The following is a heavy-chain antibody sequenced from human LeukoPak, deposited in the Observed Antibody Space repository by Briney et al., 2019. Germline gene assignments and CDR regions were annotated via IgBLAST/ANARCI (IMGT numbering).Heavy chain of an antibody. CDR2: IIPIFGTA. V-gene: IGHV1-69*13. Sequence: ASVKVSCKASGGTFSSYAISWVRQAPGQGLEWMGGIIPIFGTANYAQKFQGRVTITADESTSTAYMELSSLRSEDTAVYYCARDPANCSGGSCYSRRFDPWGQGTLVTVSS. D-gene: IGHD2-15*01. J-gene: IGHJ5*02. CDR3: ARDPANCSGGSCYSRRFDP. CDR1: GGTFSSYA.